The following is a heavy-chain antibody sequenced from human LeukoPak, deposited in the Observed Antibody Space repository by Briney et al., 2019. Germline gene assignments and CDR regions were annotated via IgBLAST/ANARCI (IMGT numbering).Heavy chain of an antibody. CDR3: GRGPKAGGPXHDMDV. CDR2: ISAYSGDT. V-gene: IGHV1-18*01. J-gene: IGHJ6*02. CDR1: GYTFTSYG. D-gene: IGHD2-15*01. Sequence: ASVKVSCKASGYTFTSYGISWVRQAPGQGLEWMGWISAYSGDTNYAQKFQGRATMTTDTSTSTAYMELRSLSSDDTAVYYCGRGPKAGGPXHDMDVXGRGTTVTVSS.